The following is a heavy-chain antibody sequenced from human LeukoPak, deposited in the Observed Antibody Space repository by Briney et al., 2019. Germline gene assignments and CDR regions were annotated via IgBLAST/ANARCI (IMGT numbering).Heavy chain of an antibody. CDR3: ARAQWELRAYYFDY. V-gene: IGHV4-34*01. Sequence: SETLSLTCAVYGGSFSGHYWSWIRQSPGKGLEWIGEINHSGSTNYNPSLKSRVTISLDTSKNQFSLKLSSVTAADTAVYYCARAQWELRAYYFDYWGQGTLVTVSS. CDR1: GGSFSGHY. D-gene: IGHD1-26*01. J-gene: IGHJ4*02. CDR2: INHSGST.